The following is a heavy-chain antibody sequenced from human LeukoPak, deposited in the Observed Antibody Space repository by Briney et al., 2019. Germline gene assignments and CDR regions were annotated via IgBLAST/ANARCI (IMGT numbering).Heavy chain of an antibody. D-gene: IGHD3-10*01. Sequence: PSETLSLTCTVSGGSISTYYWNWIRQPAGKGLEWIGRIYTTGSTNYNPSLKSRVTMSVDTSKNQFSLKLSSVTAADTAVYYCARGAYGSGDRGWFDPWGQGTLVTVSS. CDR3: ARGAYGSGDRGWFDP. CDR1: GGSISTYY. J-gene: IGHJ5*02. CDR2: IYTTGST. V-gene: IGHV4-4*07.